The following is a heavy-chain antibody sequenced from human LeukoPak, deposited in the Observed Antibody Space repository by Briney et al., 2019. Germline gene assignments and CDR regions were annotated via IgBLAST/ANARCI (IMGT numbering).Heavy chain of an antibody. V-gene: IGHV4-34*01. J-gene: IGHJ6*03. D-gene: IGHD3-3*01. CDR3: AQTDQFWGGNGTYFYYNRDV. Sequence: KPSETLSLTCAVYGEPFNGYYWNWIRQSPGKGLEWIGEINHSGSINYNPSLKSRVTISVDTSKNQFSLKLNSVTAADTAVYYCAQTDQFWGGNGTYFYYNRDVGGRGSTVPVSS. CDR2: INHSGSI. CDR1: GEPFNGYY.